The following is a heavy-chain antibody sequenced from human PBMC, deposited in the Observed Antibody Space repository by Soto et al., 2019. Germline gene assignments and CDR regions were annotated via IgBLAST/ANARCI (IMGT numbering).Heavy chain of an antibody. CDR2: INANSGGT. D-gene: IGHD2-2*01. V-gene: IGHV1-2*02. J-gene: IGHJ5*02. Sequence: ASVKVSCKASGFTFTSYAIHWLRQAPGQGPQWMGWINANSGGTNYAQKFQGRVTMTRDTSISTAYMELSRLRSDEPAVYYCARVVPGAEDWFGPWGQGTPVTVSS. CDR3: ARVVPGAEDWFGP. CDR1: GFTFTSYA.